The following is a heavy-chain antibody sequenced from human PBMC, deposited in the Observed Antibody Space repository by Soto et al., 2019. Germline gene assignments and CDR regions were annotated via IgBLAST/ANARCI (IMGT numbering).Heavy chain of an antibody. Sequence: SETLSLTCAVYGGSFSGYYWSWIRQPPGKGLEWIGEINHSGSTNYNPSLKSRVTISVDTSKNQFSLKLSSATAADTAVYYCARSLRFLEWLLYYGMDVWGQGTTVTVSS. D-gene: IGHD3-3*01. CDR3: ARSLRFLEWLLYYGMDV. V-gene: IGHV4-34*01. J-gene: IGHJ6*02. CDR2: INHSGST. CDR1: GGSFSGYY.